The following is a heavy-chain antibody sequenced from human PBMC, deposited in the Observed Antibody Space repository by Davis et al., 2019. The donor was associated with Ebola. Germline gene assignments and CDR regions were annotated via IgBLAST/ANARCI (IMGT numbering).Heavy chain of an antibody. D-gene: IGHD3-10*01. J-gene: IGHJ6*02. CDR1: GFTFTTST. CDR2: ISYDGSNK. CDR3: AKGRGLYYYYGMDV. Sequence: GESLKISCVASGFTFTTSTMHWVRQAPGKGLEWVAVISYDGSNKYYADSVKGRFTISRDNSKNTLYLQMNSLRAEDTAVYYCAKGRGLYYYYGMDVWGQGTTVTVSS. V-gene: IGHV3-30*18.